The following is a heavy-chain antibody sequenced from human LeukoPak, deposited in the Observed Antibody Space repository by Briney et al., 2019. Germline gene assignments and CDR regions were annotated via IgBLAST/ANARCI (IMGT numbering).Heavy chain of an antibody. D-gene: IGHD6-19*01. CDR3: ARADYKIAVAGERYYWFDP. V-gene: IGHV1-2*02. CDR1: GYTFTGYY. CDR2: INPNSGGT. J-gene: IGHJ5*02. Sequence: GASVKVSCKASGYTFTGYYMHWVRQAPGQGLEWMGWINPNSGGTNYAQKFQGRVTMTRDTSISTAYMELSRLRSDDTAVYYCARADYKIAVAGERYYWFDPWGQGTLVTVSS.